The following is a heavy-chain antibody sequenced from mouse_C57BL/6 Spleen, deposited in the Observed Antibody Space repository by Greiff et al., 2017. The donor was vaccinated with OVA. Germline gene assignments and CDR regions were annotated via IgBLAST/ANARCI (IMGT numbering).Heavy chain of an antibody. J-gene: IGHJ3*01. D-gene: IGHD2-4*01. CDR2: IYPGDGDT. CDR3: ARSGVYYDYDGGFAY. V-gene: IGHV1-80*01. Sequence: QVQLQQSGAELVKPGASVKISCKASGYAFSSYWMNWVKQRPGKGLEWIGQIYPGDGDTNYNGKFKGKATLTSDKSSSTAYMQLSSLTSEDSAVYFCARSGVYYDYDGGFAYWGQGTLVTVSA. CDR1: GYAFSSYW.